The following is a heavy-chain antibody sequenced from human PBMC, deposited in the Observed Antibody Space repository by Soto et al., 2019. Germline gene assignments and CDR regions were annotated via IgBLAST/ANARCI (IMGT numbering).Heavy chain of an antibody. CDR1: GASVINDY. Sequence: QVQLQESGPGVVKPSETLSLTCTVTGASVINDYWNWIRQPPGKGLEWIGFVYDRGSTSYNSSLKRRLTISVDTSKNQFSLKLSSVTAADTAVYYCVRQVGATGSYSYAVWGQGTMVTVSS. CDR2: VYDRGST. J-gene: IGHJ3*01. V-gene: IGHV4-59*02. D-gene: IGHD1-26*01. CDR3: VRQVGATGSYSYAV.